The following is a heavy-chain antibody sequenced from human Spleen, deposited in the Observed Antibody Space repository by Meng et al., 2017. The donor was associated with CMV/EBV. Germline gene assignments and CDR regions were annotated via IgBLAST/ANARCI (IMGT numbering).Heavy chain of an antibody. J-gene: IGHJ4*02. CDR1: GFTFSNAW. Sequence: GESLKISCAASGFTFSNAWMSWVRQAPGKGLEWVGRIKSKTDGGTTDYAAPVKGRFTISRDDSKNTLYLQMNSLRPEDTAVYYCARLNGYYFDYWGQGTLVTVSS. CDR3: ARLNGYYFDY. V-gene: IGHV3-15*01. CDR2: IKSKTDGGTT.